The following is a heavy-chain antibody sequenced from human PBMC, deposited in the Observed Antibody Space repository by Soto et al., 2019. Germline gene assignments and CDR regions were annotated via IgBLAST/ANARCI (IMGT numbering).Heavy chain of an antibody. D-gene: IGHD4-17*01. CDR1: GFTFSSYA. J-gene: IGHJ4*02. CDR2: ISYDGNNK. Sequence: QVQLVESGGGVVQPGRSLRLSCAASGFTFSSYAMHWVRQAPGMGLEWVAVISYDGNNKYYADSVKGRFTISRDNSKNTLYLQMNSLRAEDTAVHYCARATTTVVTPFYFDYWGQGTLVTVSS. CDR3: ARATTTVVTPFYFDY. V-gene: IGHV3-30-3*01.